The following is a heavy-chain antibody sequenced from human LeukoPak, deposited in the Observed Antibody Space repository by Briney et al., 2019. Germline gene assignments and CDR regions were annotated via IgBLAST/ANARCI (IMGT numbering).Heavy chain of an antibody. CDR3: ARQRGGQYEDGFDI. V-gene: IGHV1-46*01. J-gene: IGHJ3*02. CDR1: GYTFSSSY. Sequence: GASVKVSCKASGYTFSSSYIHWVRQAPGQGLEWMGIINLSGGTTIYAQRFQGRGTMTRYTSTSTVYMELSSLKYEDTDVYYCARQRGGQYEDGFDIWGQRTMVTVPS. CDR2: INLSGGTT. D-gene: IGHD2-8*01.